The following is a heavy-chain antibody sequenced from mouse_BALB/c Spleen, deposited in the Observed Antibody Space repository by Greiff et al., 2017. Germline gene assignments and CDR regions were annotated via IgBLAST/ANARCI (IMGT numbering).Heavy chain of an antibody. J-gene: IGHJ3*01. D-gene: IGHD2-1*01. CDR3: TRSENGNYWFAY. CDR2: INPSNGGT. CDR1: GYTFTSYY. V-gene: IGHV1S81*02. Sequence: QVQLQQSGAELVKPWASVTLSCKASGYTFTSYYMYWVKQRPGQGLEWIGEINPSNGGTNFNEKFKSKATLTVDKSSSTAYMQLSSLTTEDSAVYYCTRSENGNYWFAYWGQGTLVTVSA.